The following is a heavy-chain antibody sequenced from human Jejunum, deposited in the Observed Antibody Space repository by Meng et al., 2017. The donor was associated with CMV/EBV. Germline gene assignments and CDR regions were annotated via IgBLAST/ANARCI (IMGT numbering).Heavy chain of an antibody. Sequence: QGLLHESGSGRVKSSDTLSLTCIVSAVPIRGYYWSWIRQPAGKGLEWIGRIYTSGSTHYNPSLKSRLTMSVYLAKNQISLKLSSVTAADTAVYYCARESGSYYWFDPWGQGTLVTVSS. CDR3: ARESGSYYWFDP. J-gene: IGHJ5*02. D-gene: IGHD1-26*01. CDR1: AVPIRGYY. V-gene: IGHV4-4*07. CDR2: IYTSGST.